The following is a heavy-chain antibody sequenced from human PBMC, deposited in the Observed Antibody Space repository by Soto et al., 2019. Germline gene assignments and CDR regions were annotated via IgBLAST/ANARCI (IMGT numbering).Heavy chain of an antibody. CDR1: GGSIDGRN. J-gene: IGHJ6*02. V-gene: IGHV4-59*08. Sequence: QVQLQESGPGLVKPSETLSLTCTVSGGSIDGRNCAWIRQPPGKGLEWLGYVYYDGGSSYNPSVMRRLTHSLGTSKSRFSLQLRSVTSADTAVYYCVRQGIGSLHGLVDVWGRGTTVTVSS. D-gene: IGHD3-10*01. CDR3: VRQGIGSLHGLVDV. CDR2: VYYDGGS.